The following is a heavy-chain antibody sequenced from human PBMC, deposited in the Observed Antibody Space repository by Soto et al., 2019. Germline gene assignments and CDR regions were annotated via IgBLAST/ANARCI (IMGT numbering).Heavy chain of an antibody. CDR3: ARALHLYDFLTGYYDYYGMDV. J-gene: IGHJ6*02. V-gene: IGHV1-8*02. CDR1: GYTFSDYY. Sequence: GASVKVSCKASGYTFSDYYIHGVRQATGQGLEWMGWMNPNSGNTGYAQKFQGRVTMTRNTSISTAYMELSSLRSEDTAVYYCARALHLYDFLTGYYDYYGMDVWGQGTTVTVS. CDR2: MNPNSGNT. D-gene: IGHD3-9*01.